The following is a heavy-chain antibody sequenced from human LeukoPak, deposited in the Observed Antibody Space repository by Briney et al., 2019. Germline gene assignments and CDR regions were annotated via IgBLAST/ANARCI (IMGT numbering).Heavy chain of an antibody. CDR1: GFTFSTYA. V-gene: IGHV3-23*01. J-gene: IGHJ4*02. CDR3: ARAGDGDYFGEVFDY. D-gene: IGHD4-17*01. Sequence: GGSLRLSCAASGFTFSTYAMTWVRQAPGKGLEWVSIIGGSDSRTYYADSVKGRFTISRDNSKNTLYLQMNSLRAEDTAVYYCARAGDGDYFGEVFDYWGQGTLVTVSS. CDR2: IGGSDSRT.